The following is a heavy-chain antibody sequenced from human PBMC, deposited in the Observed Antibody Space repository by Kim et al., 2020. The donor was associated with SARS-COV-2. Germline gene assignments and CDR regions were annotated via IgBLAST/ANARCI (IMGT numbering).Heavy chain of an antibody. D-gene: IGHD1-26*01. CDR2: IYHSGST. V-gene: IGHV4-4*02. CDR1: GGSISSSNW. CDR3: ARVTTQWELPTLYLDY. J-gene: IGHJ4*02. Sequence: SETLSLTCAVSGGSISSSNWWSWVRQPPGKGLEWIGEIYHSGSTNYNPSLKSRVTISVDKSKNQFSLKLSSVTAADTAVYYCARVTTQWELPTLYLDYWGQGTLVTVSS.